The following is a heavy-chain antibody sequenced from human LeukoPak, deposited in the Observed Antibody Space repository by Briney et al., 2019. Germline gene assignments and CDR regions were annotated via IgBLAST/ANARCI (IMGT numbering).Heavy chain of an antibody. CDR3: AKDFCSSTSCYLFDY. V-gene: IGHV3-30*02. D-gene: IGHD2-2*01. Sequence: PGGSLRLSCAASGFTFSSYGMHWVRQAPGKGLEWVAVIWYGGSNKYYADSVKGRFTISRDNSKNTLYLQMNSLRAEDTAVYYCAKDFCSSTSCYLFDYWAREPWSPSPQ. CDR1: GFTFSSYG. CDR2: IWYGGSNK. J-gene: IGHJ4*02.